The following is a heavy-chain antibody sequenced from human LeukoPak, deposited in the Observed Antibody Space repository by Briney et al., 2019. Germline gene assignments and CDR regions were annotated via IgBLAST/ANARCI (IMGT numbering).Heavy chain of an antibody. D-gene: IGHD6-13*01. Sequence: GESLKISCAASGFTFSSYGMHWVRQAPGKGLEWVAVISYDGKNQYYADSVKGRFTISRDSSKNTLYLQMNSLRAEDTAVYYCARPRGAAAGTFGFDPWGQGTLVTVSS. J-gene: IGHJ5*02. V-gene: IGHV3-30*03. CDR1: GFTFSSYG. CDR2: ISYDGKNQ. CDR3: ARPRGAAAGTFGFDP.